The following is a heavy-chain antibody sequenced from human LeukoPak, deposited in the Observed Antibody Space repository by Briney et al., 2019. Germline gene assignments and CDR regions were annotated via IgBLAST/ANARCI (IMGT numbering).Heavy chain of an antibody. CDR2: IYDSGST. CDR1: GGSISSGEYY. Sequence: SSQTLSLTCTVSGGSISSGEYYWSWIRQPPGKGLEWIGNIYDSGSTYYTPSLKSRVIISVDTSKNQFSLKLSSVTAADTAVYYSARGGDFWSGFFDWGQGTLVAVSS. CDR3: ARGGDFWSGFFD. J-gene: IGHJ4*02. V-gene: IGHV4-30-4*01. D-gene: IGHD3-3*01.